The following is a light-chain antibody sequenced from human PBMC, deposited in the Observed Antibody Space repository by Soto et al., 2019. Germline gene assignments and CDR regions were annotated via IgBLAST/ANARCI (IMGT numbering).Light chain of an antibody. Sequence: DVVMTQSPLSLPVTLGQSASISCRSRQSVVYRDGIAYLSWLQQRQGQSPRRLIYKASKRDSWVPDTDSSSRSGTDFSLTIRRVEAEDVRVSYCLKGTDWPPTFGRGAKVEFK. V-gene: IGKV2-30*01. CDR3: LKGTDWPPT. CDR2: KAS. J-gene: IGKJ1*01. CDR1: QSVVYRDGIAY.